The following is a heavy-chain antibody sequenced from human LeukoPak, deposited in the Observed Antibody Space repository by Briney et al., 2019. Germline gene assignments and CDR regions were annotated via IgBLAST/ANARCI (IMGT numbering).Heavy chain of an antibody. J-gene: IGHJ5*02. CDR1: GGSFSGYY. Sequence: PSETLSLTCAVYGGSFSGYYWSWIRQPPGKGLEWIGYIYYSGSTNYNPSLKSRVTISVDTSQNQFSLKLSSVTAADTAVYYCARGNGYGWFDPWGQGTLVTVSS. V-gene: IGHV4-59*01. D-gene: IGHD5-18*01. CDR2: IYYSGST. CDR3: ARGNGYGWFDP.